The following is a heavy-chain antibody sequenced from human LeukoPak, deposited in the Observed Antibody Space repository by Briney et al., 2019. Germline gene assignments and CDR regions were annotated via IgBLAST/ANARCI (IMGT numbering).Heavy chain of an antibody. V-gene: IGHV1-46*01. CDR2: INPSGGST. D-gene: IGHD1-14*01. J-gene: IGHJ6*02. CDR3: ASVYLHGMDV. Sequence: PLAPVKVSCKASGYSLTTYYMHWVRQAPGQGLEWMAIINPSGGSTNYAQKFQGRVTMTRDTPTNTVYMEMSSLRIEDTAVYYCASVYLHGMDVWGQGTTVTVSS. CDR1: GYSLTTYY.